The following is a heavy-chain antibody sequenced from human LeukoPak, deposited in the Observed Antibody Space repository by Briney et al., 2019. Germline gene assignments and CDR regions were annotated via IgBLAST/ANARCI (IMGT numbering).Heavy chain of an antibody. Sequence: GGSLRLSCAASGFTFSSSAMSWVRQAPGKGLEWVSIIYSGGSTYYADSVKGRFTISRDNSKNTLYLQVNSLRAKDTALYYCARRGDGGRSFDYWGQGTLVTVSS. D-gene: IGHD4-23*01. V-gene: IGHV3-53*01. J-gene: IGHJ4*02. CDR1: GFTFSSSA. CDR2: IYSGGST. CDR3: ARRGDGGRSFDY.